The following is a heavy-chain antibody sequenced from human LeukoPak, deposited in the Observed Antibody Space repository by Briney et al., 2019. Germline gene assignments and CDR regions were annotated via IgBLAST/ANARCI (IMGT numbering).Heavy chain of an antibody. CDR2: IWYDGSNK. V-gene: IGHV3-33*01. CDR3: ARDRSPYCSGGSCYAHY. D-gene: IGHD2-15*01. CDR1: GFTFNSYG. Sequence: PGGSLRLSCAASGFTFNSYGMHWVRQAPGKGLEWVAVIWYDGSNKYYADSVKGRFTISRDNSKNTLYLQMNSLRAEDTAVYYCARDRSPYCSGGSCYAHYWGQGTLVTVSS. J-gene: IGHJ4*02.